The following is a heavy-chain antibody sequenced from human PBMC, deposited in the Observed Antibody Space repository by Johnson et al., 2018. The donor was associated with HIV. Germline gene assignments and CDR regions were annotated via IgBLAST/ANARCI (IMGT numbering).Heavy chain of an antibody. V-gene: IGHV3-9*01. CDR1: GFTVSSNY. D-gene: IGHD3-22*01. J-gene: IGHJ3*02. Sequence: VQLVESGGGLVQPGGSLRLSCAASGFTVSSNYMSWVRQAPGKGLEWVSGISWNSGSIGYADSVKGRFTISRDNAKNSLYLQMNSLRAEDTALYYCAKDLALSGYLDAFDIWGQGTMVTVSS. CDR2: ISWNSGSI. CDR3: AKDLALSGYLDAFDI.